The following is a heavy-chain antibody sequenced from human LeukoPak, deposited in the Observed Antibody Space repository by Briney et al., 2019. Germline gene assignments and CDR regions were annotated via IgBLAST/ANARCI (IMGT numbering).Heavy chain of an antibody. CDR3: AKERQDYYDNRGYFDFDY. J-gene: IGHJ4*02. CDR2: ISSDGTNK. Sequence: GGSLRLSCAASGFTFNNYGMHWVRQAPGKGLEWVAIISSDGTNKYSAASVKGRFTISRDNSENTLYLQMNSLRTEDTAVYYCAKERQDYYDNRGYFDFDYWGQGTLVTVSS. D-gene: IGHD3-22*01. CDR1: GFTFNNYG. V-gene: IGHV3-30*18.